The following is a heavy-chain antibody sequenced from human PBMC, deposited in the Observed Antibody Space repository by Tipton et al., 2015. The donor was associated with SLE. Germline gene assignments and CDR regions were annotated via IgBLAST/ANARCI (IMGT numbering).Heavy chain of an antibody. CDR1: GYTFTGYY. Sequence: QVQLGQSGAEVKKPGASVKDSCKASGYTFTGYYMHWVRQAPGQGLERMGWINPNSGGTNYAQKFQGRGTMTRDTSISTAYMELSRLRSDDTAVYYCASTQQLVPDWYFDLWGRGTLVTVSS. D-gene: IGHD6-13*01. V-gene: IGHV1-2*02. CDR3: ASTQQLVPDWYFDL. CDR2: INPNSGGT. J-gene: IGHJ2*01.